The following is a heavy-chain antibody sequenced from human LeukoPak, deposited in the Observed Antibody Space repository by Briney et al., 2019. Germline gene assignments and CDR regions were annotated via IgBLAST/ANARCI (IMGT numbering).Heavy chain of an antibody. D-gene: IGHD2-15*01. V-gene: IGHV4-34*01. J-gene: IGHJ4*02. Sequence: SETLSLTCAVYGGSFSGYYWSWISQPPGKGLEWIGEINHSGSTNYNPSLKSRVTISVDTSKNQFSLKLSSVTAADPAVYYCARASCSGGSCYGSNWGSTDYWGQGTLVTVSS. CDR3: ARASCSGGSCYGSNWGSTDY. CDR2: INHSGST. CDR1: GGSFSGYY.